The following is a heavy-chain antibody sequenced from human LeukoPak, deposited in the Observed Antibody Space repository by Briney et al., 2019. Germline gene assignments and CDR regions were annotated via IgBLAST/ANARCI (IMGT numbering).Heavy chain of an antibody. Sequence: SETLSLTCTVSGGSISSSSYYWGWIRQPPGKGLEWIGSIYYSGSPYYNPSLKSRVTISIDTSKSRFSLKLSSVTAADTAVYYCTRSAYSGYDLYYFDYWGQGTLVTVSS. CDR3: TRSAYSGYDLYYFDY. CDR1: GGSISSSSYY. V-gene: IGHV4-39*07. J-gene: IGHJ4*02. CDR2: IYYSGSP. D-gene: IGHD5-12*01.